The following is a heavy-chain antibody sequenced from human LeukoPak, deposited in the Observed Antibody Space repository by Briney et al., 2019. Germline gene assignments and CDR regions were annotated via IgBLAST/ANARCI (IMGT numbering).Heavy chain of an antibody. Sequence: GGSLTLSCAAYGFTFRIYAMSWVRQAPGRGLEWVSSISGNGAGTFYTDSVKGRFTISRDNSKNTPFLHMNSLRGEDTAIYYCAKDRPNFYESSGHYYRQDGDYWGQGTLVTVSS. CDR3: AKDRPNFYESSGHYYRQDGDY. CDR1: GFTFRIYA. CDR2: ISGNGAGT. D-gene: IGHD3-22*01. J-gene: IGHJ4*02. V-gene: IGHV3-23*01.